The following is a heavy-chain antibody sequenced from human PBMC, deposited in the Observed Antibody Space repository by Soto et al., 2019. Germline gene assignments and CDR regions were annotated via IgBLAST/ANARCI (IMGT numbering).Heavy chain of an antibody. D-gene: IGHD4-17*01. V-gene: IGHV4-34*01. CDR3: ARGTTVTTKPNFDY. CDR1: GGSFSGYY. J-gene: IGHJ4*02. CDR2: INHSGST. Sequence: TSETLSLTCTVYGGSFSGYYWSWIRQPPGKGLEWIGEINHSGSTNYNPSLKSRVTISVDTYKNQFSLKLSSVTAADTAVYYCARGTTVTTKPNFDYWGQGTLVTVSS.